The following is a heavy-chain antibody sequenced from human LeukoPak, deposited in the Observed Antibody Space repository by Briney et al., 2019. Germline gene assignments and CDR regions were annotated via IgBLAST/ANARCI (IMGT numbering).Heavy chain of an antibody. CDR2: IYNSGST. Sequence: PSETLSLTCTVSGGCISSGGYYWSWIRQHPGKGLEWLGNIYNSGSTYYNPSLKSRVTISVDTSKNQFSLKLSSVTAADTAVYYCARVLTFGGVIANWGQGTLVTVSS. D-gene: IGHD3-16*02. CDR3: ARVLTFGGVIAN. V-gene: IGHV4-31*03. CDR1: GGCISSGGYY. J-gene: IGHJ4*02.